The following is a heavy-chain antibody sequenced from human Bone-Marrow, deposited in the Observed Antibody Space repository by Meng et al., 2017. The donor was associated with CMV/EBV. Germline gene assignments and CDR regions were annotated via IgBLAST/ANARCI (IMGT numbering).Heavy chain of an antibody. Sequence: SVKVSCKASGGTFSSHAISWVRQAPGQGLEWMGGIIPIFGTANYAQKFQGRVTITTDESTSTAYMELSSLRSEDTAVYYCARGRLVGATPSAFDIWGQGTMVTVSS. D-gene: IGHD1-26*01. CDR1: GGTFSSHA. CDR2: IIPIFGTA. J-gene: IGHJ3*02. CDR3: ARGRLVGATPSAFDI. V-gene: IGHV1-69*05.